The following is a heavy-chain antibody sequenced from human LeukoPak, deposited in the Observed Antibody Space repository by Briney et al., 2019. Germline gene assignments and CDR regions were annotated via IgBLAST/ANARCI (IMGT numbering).Heavy chain of an antibody. CDR2: IYHSGTT. V-gene: IGHV4-59*01. Sequence: PSETLSLTCTVSGGSISSYYWSWIRQPPGKGLEWIGYIYHSGTTNYNPSLKSRVTISVDTSKNQFSLKLTSVTAADTAVYYCARQRRLELPDYWGQGTLVTVSS. D-gene: IGHD3-16*01. CDR1: GGSISSYY. J-gene: IGHJ4*02. CDR3: ARQRRLELPDY.